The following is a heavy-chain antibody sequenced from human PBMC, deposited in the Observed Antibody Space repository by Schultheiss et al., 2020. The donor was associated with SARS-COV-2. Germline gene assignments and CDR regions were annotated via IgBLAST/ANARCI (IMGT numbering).Heavy chain of an antibody. J-gene: IGHJ4*02. Sequence: SGPTLVKPTQTLTLTCTFSGFSLSTSGVGVGWIRQPPGKALEWLALIYWNDDKRYSPSLKSRLTITKDTSKNQVVLTMTNMDPVDTATYYCAHSLSSGRNESPPNYWGQGTLVTVSS. D-gene: IGHD6-19*01. V-gene: IGHV2-5*01. CDR3: AHSLSSGRNESPPNY. CDR2: IYWNDDK. CDR1: GFSLSTSGVG.